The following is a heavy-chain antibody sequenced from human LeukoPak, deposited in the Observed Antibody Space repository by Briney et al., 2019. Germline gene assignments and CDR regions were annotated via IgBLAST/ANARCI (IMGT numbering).Heavy chain of an antibody. CDR3: ARVLWFGEKGFDP. CDR2: ISPSGGST. Sequence: GASVKVSCNASGYTFTGYWMHWVRQAPGQGPEWMGVISPSGGSTIYAQKFKGRVTLTRDMSTSTDYLELSSLRSEDTAVYYCARVLWFGEKGFDPWGQGTLVTVSS. J-gene: IGHJ5*02. D-gene: IGHD3-10*01. V-gene: IGHV1-46*01. CDR1: GYTFTGYW.